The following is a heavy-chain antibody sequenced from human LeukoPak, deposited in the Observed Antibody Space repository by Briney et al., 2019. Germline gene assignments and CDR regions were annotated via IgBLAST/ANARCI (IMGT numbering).Heavy chain of an antibody. V-gene: IGHV3-23*01. CDR3: AKDRWDYFPNFDY. CDR1: GFTFSSYA. J-gene: IGHJ4*02. CDR2: ISGSGGST. D-gene: IGHD1-26*01. Sequence: GGSLRLSCTGSGFTFSSYAMSWVRQAPGKGLEWVSAISGSGGSTYYADSVKGRFTISRDNSKNTLYLQMNSLRAEDTAVYYCAKDRWDYFPNFDYWGQGTLVTVSS.